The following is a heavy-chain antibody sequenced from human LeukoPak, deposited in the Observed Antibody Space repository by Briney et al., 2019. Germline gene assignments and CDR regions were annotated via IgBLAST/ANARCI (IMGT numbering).Heavy chain of an antibody. CDR2: IIPILGIA. J-gene: IGHJ4*02. D-gene: IGHD3-22*01. CDR3: ARSMTLYDSSGYYYD. CDR1: GGTFSSCT. Sequence: GASVKVSCKASGGTFSSCTISWVRQAPGQGLEWMGRIIPILGIANYAQKFQGRVTITADKSTSTAYMELSSLRSEDTAVYYCARSMTLYDSSGYYYDWGQGTLVTVSS. V-gene: IGHV1-69*02.